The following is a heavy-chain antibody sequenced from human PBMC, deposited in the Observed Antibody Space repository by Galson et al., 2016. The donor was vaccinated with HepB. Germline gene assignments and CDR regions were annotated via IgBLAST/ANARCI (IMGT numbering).Heavy chain of an antibody. D-gene: IGHD3-10*01. CDR3: AREGSGSYYNPLDFYFYGMDV. CDR1: GGTFGRYA. J-gene: IGHJ6*02. V-gene: IGHV1-69*01. Sequence: GGTFGRYAISWVRQAPGQGPEWMGGIIPVYGTANYAPSFQDRLTITADELTTTAYMELSTLRSEDTAVYYCAREGSGSYYNPLDFYFYGMDVWGQGTTVTVSS. CDR2: IIPVYGTA.